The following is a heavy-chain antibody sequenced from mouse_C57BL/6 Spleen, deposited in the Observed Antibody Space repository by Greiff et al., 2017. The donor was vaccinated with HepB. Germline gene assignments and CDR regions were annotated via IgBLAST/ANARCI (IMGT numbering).Heavy chain of an antibody. CDR3: ASEGFMDY. CDR1: GYTFTDYY. V-gene: IGHV1-26*01. CDR2: INPNNGGT. J-gene: IGHJ4*01. Sequence: VQLQQSGPELVKPGASVKISCKASGYTFTDYYMNWVKQSHGKSLEWIGDINPNNGGTSYNQKFKGKATLTVDKSSSTAYMELRSLTSEDSAVYYCASEGFMDYWGQGTSVTVSS.